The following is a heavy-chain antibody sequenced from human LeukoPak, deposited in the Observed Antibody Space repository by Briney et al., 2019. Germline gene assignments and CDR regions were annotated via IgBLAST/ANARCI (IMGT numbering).Heavy chain of an antibody. Sequence: GESLKISCKGSGYRFTSYWIGWVRQMPGKGLEWRGIIYPGDSDTRYSPSFQGHVTISADKSISTAYLQWSSLKASDTAMYYCARSASSDGYNYISGMDVWGKGTTVTVSS. CDR1: GYRFTSYW. V-gene: IGHV5-51*01. D-gene: IGHD5-24*01. CDR2: IYPGDSDT. J-gene: IGHJ6*04. CDR3: ARSASSDGYNYISGMDV.